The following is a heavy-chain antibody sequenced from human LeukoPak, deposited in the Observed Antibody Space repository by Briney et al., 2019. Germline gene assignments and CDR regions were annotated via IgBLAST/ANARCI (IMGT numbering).Heavy chain of an antibody. V-gene: IGHV3-74*01. J-gene: IGHJ5*02. CDR2: NNTDGSIT. D-gene: IGHD3-22*01. Sequence: PGGSLRLSCAASGFTFSSYWMHWVRQAPGKGLVWVSRNNTDGSITSYADSVKGRFTISRDNAKNTLYLQMSSLRAEDTAVYYCARYYYDSSGYYMFDPWGQGTLVTVSS. CDR1: GFTFSSYW. CDR3: ARYYYDSSGYYMFDP.